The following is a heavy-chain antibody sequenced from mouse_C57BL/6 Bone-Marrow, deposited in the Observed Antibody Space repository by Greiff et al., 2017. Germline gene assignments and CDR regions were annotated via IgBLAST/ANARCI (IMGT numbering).Heavy chain of an antibody. CDR2: IRNKANGYTT. Sequence: EVNLVESGGGLVQPGGSLSLSCAASGFTFTDYYMSWVRQPPGKALEWLGFIRNKANGYTTEYSASVKGRFTISRDNSQSILYLQRKALRAEDSATYYCARSYYYGSSCFAYWGQGTLVTVSA. J-gene: IGHJ3*01. D-gene: IGHD1-1*01. CDR3: ARSYYYGSSCFAY. V-gene: IGHV7-3*01. CDR1: GFTFTDYY.